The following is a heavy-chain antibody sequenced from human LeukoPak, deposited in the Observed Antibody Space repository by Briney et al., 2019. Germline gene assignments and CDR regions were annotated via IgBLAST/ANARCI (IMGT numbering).Heavy chain of an antibody. CDR3: ARGLYEGINYYYYYYMDV. CDR1: GGSFSGYY. J-gene: IGHJ6*03. D-gene: IGHD2/OR15-2a*01. Sequence: ETLSLTCAVYGGSFSGYYWTWIRQPPGKGLEWIGEINHSGSTNYNPSLKSRVTISVDTSKNQFSLKLSSVTAADTAVYYCARGLYEGINYYYYYYMDVWGKGTTVTISS. CDR2: INHSGST. V-gene: IGHV4-34*01.